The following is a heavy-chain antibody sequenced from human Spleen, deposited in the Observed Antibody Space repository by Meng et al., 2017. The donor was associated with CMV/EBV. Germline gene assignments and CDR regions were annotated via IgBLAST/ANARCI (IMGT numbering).Heavy chain of an antibody. J-gene: IGHJ6*02. CDR2: IYHSGTT. CDR1: GASVSSGSFY. CDR3: ARDGYSYGYDSYYVMDV. D-gene: IGHD5-18*01. Sequence: SETLSLTCSVSGASVSSGSFYWSWIRQPPGKGLEWIGYIYHSGTTNSNPSLKSRVTVSVDTSKNQFSLKLSSVTAADTAVYYCARDGYSYGYDSYYVMDVWGQGTTVTVSS. V-gene: IGHV4-61*01.